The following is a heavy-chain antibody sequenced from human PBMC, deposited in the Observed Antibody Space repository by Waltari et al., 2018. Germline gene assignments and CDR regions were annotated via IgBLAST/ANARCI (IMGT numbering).Heavy chain of an antibody. CDR1: GYSISSGYY. J-gene: IGHJ4*02. V-gene: IGHV4-38-2*02. CDR2: IYHSGST. D-gene: IGHD4-4*01. CDR3: ARERDDYTRLIDY. Sequence: QVQLQESGPGLVKPSETLSLTCAVSGYSISSGYYWGWIRQPPGKGLEWIGIIYHSGSTYYNPSLKSRVTISVDTSKNQFSLKLSSVTAADTAVYYCARERDDYTRLIDYWGQGTLVTVSS.